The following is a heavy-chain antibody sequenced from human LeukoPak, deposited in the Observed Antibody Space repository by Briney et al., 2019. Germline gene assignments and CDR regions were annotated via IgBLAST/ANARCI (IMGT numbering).Heavy chain of an antibody. J-gene: IGHJ6*03. CDR2: IYYSGST. Sequence: SETLSLTCTVSGGSISSSSYYWGWIRQPPGKGLEWIGSIYYSGSTCYNPSLKSRVTISVDTSKNQFSLKLSSVTAADTAVYYCARETSTYYYGSGKNYMDVWGKGNTVTVSS. V-gene: IGHV4-39*07. CDR3: ARETSTYYYGSGKNYMDV. D-gene: IGHD3-10*01. CDR1: GGSISSSSYY.